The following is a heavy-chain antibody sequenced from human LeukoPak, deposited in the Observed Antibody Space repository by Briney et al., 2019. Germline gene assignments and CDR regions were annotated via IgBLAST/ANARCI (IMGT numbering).Heavy chain of an antibody. CDR2: INGDGSST. Sequence: GSLRLSCAASGFTLSGNWMHWVRQAPGKGLVWVSRINGDGSSTSYADSVKGRFTISRDNAKNSLYLQMNSLRAEDTAVYYCARYFRADSGNYYRSFDYWGQGTLVTVSS. D-gene: IGHD1-26*01. J-gene: IGHJ4*02. V-gene: IGHV3-74*01. CDR1: GFTLSGNW. CDR3: ARYFRADSGNYYRSFDY.